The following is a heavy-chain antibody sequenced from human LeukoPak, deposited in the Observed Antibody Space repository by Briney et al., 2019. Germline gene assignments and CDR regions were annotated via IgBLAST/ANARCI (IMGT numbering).Heavy chain of an antibody. CDR1: GFTFSSYA. Sequence: QPGRSLRLSCAASGFTFSSYAMHWVRQAPGKGLEWVAVISYDGSNKYYADSVKGRFTISRDNSKNTLDLQMNSLRAEDTAVYYCARWDRKWELLFGLTEYYYGMDVWGQGTTVTVSS. J-gene: IGHJ6*02. D-gene: IGHD1-26*01. V-gene: IGHV3-30-3*01. CDR2: ISYDGSNK. CDR3: ARWDRKWELLFGLTEYYYGMDV.